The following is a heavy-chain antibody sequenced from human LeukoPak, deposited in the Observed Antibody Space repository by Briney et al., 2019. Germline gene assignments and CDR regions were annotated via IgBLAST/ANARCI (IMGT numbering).Heavy chain of an antibody. CDR3: AKDPRDHSYGWSWRYFDY. J-gene: IGHJ4*02. CDR2: IRYDGSNK. D-gene: IGHD5-18*01. CDR1: GFTFSSYW. Sequence: GGSLRLSCAASGFTFSSYWMSWVRQAPGKGLEWVAFIRYDGSNKYYADSVKGRFTISRDNSKNTLYLQMNSLRAEDTAVYYCAKDPRDHSYGWSWRYFDYWGQGTLVTVSS. V-gene: IGHV3-30*02.